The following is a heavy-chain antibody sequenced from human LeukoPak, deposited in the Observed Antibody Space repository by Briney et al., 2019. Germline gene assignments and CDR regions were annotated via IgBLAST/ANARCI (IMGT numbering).Heavy chain of an antibody. CDR1: GFTLSSYG. CDR3: ARVAVIAAAGNAFDI. J-gene: IGHJ3*02. Sequence: GGSLRLSCAVSGFTLSSYGIHWVRQAPGKGLEWVAVISYDGRNKHYADSVKGRFTISRDYSKNTLYLQMNSLRAEDTAVYYCARVAVIAAAGNAFDIWGQGTMVTVSS. CDR2: ISYDGRNK. V-gene: IGHV3-30*03. D-gene: IGHD6-13*01.